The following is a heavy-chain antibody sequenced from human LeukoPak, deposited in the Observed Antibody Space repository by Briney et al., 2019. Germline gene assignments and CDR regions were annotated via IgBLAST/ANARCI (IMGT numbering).Heavy chain of an antibody. V-gene: IGHV1-46*01. CDR1: GYTFTRYY. J-gene: IGHJ4*02. Sequence: ASVKVSCKSSGYTFTRYYMRWVRQAPGQGLEWMGIINPSGGSTTYAQKFQGRVTMTRDTSTSTVYMELSSLRSEDTAVYYCARAYDYYDSSSSEPYYFDYWGQGTLVTVSS. D-gene: IGHD3-22*01. CDR2: INPSGGST. CDR3: ARAYDYYDSSSSEPYYFDY.